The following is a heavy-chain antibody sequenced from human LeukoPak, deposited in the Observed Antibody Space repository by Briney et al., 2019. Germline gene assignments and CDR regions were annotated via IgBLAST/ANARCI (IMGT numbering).Heavy chain of an antibody. Sequence: GASVKVSCEASGYTLTSYYMHWVRQAPGQGLEWMGRINPSGGSTSYAQKFQGRVTMTRDTSTSTVYMELSSLRSEDTAVYYCATVASGSYSYFDYWGQGTLVTVSS. CDR3: ATVASGSYSYFDY. CDR2: INPSGGST. V-gene: IGHV1-46*01. D-gene: IGHD1-26*01. J-gene: IGHJ4*02. CDR1: GYTLTSYY.